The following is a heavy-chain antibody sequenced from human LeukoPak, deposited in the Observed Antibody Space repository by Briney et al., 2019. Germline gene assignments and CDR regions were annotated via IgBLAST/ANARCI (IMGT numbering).Heavy chain of an antibody. CDR3: ARGKPDTAMVENPFDY. CDR2: ISYDGSNK. CDR1: GFTFSSYA. D-gene: IGHD5-18*01. V-gene: IGHV3-30*04. J-gene: IGHJ4*02. Sequence: GGSLRLSCAASGFTFSSYAMHWARQAPGKGLEWVAVISYDGSNKYYADSVKGRFTISRDNSKNTLYLQMNSLRAEDTAVYYCARGKPDTAMVENPFDYWGQGTLVTVSS.